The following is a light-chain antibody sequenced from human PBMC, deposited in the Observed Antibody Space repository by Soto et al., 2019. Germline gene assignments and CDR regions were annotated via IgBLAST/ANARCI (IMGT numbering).Light chain of an antibody. CDR1: QDINNY. CDR3: QLYGHLLCT. Sequence: DIQMTQSPSSLSASIGDRVTITCQASQDINNYLNWYQQKPGKAPKLLIYDASKLETGVPSRFSGGGSGTDFSLIISSMQTVDIATYYCQLYGHLLCTFGQGTKVESK. CDR2: DAS. J-gene: IGKJ1*01. V-gene: IGKV1-33*01.